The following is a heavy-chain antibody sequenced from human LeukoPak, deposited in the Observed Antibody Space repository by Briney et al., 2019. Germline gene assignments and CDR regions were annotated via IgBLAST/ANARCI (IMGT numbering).Heavy chain of an antibody. J-gene: IGHJ4*02. CDR2: IRYDGSNK. CDR3: AKVHSRYDFWSGYYDY. V-gene: IGHV3-30*02. D-gene: IGHD3-3*01. CDR1: GFTFSSYG. Sequence: GGSLRLSCAASGFTFSSYGMHWVRQAPGKGLEWVAFIRYDGSNKYYADSVKGRLTISRDNSKNTLYLQMNSLRAEDTAVYYCAKVHSRYDFWSGYYDYWGQGTLVTVSS.